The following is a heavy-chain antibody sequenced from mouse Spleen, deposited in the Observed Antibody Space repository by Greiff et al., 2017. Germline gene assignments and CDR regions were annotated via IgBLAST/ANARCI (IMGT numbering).Heavy chain of an antibody. V-gene: IGHV1-82*01. J-gene: IGHJ4*01. CDR2: IYPGDGDT. CDR3: ARGYYGSRYGGYAMDY. D-gene: IGHD1-1*01. Sequence: QVQLQQSGPELVKPGASVKISCKASGYAFSSSWMNWVKQRPGQGLEWIGRIYPGDGDTNYNGKFKGKATLTADKSSSTAYMQLSSLTSVDSAVYFCARGYYGSRYGGYAMDYWGQGTSVTVSS. CDR1: GYAFSSSW.